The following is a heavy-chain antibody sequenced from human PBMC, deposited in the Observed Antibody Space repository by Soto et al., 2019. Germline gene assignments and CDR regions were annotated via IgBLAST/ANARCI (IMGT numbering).Heavy chain of an antibody. CDR1: GGSINSRSW. J-gene: IGHJ4*02. CDR3: ARDQNGSGNYYTRYFDY. CDR2: IYHSGST. V-gene: IGHV4-4*02. D-gene: IGHD3-10*01. Sequence: SETLSLTCAVSGGSINSRSWWSWVRQSPGKGLEWIGEIYHSGSTNYNPSLKSRVTISVDKSKNQSSLNLSSVTAADTAVYYCARDQNGSGNYYTRYFDYWGQGTLVTVSS.